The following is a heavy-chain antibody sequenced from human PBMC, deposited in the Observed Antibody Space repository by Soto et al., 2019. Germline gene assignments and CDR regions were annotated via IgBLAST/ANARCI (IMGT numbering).Heavy chain of an antibody. CDR2: MNPNSGNT. J-gene: IGHJ6*03. D-gene: IGHD4-17*01. CDR1: GYTFTSYD. V-gene: IGHV1-8*01. Sequence: ASVKVSCKASGYTFTSYDINWVRQATGQGIEWMGWMNPNSGNTGYAQKFQGRVTMTRNTSISTAYMELSSLRSEDTAVYYCVRTDYGNAYYHYHMDVRRKRTTVIVSS. CDR3: VRTDYGNAYYHYHMDV.